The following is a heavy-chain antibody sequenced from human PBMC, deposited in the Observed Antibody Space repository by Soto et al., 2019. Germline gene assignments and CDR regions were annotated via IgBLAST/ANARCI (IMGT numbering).Heavy chain of an antibody. V-gene: IGHV3-53*01. D-gene: IGHD1-26*01. J-gene: IGHJ6*02. CDR2: IYSGGST. CDR1: EFTVSSNY. CDR3: AGRVGATNDGMDV. Sequence: GGSLRLSCAASEFTVSSNYMNWVRQAPGKGLECVSTIYSGGSTYYADSVKGRFTISRDNSKNTLYLQMNNLRAEDTAVYYCAGRVGATNDGMDVWGQGTTVTVSS.